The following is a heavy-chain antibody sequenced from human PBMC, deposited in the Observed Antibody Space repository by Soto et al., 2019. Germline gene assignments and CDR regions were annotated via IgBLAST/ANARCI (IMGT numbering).Heavy chain of an antibody. CDR3: ARDKGYCSDTSRPDFDY. Sequence: VMVSCKASGVTLSSYTFSWLRQAPGRGPEWMGRVIPNLGVTNYAKKFQGRFTIVVDTSTSTAYMELNSLRYEDTAVYYCARDKGYCSDTSRPDFDYWGQGTLVTVSS. V-gene: IGHV1-69*10. J-gene: IGHJ4*02. CDR2: VIPNLGVT. D-gene: IGHD2-15*01. CDR1: GVTLSSYT.